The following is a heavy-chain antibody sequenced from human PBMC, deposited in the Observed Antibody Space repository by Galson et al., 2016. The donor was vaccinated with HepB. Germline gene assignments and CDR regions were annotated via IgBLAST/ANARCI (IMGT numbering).Heavy chain of an antibody. CDR2: ISTYKGNT. CDR1: GYTFTSYG. J-gene: IGHJ5*02. D-gene: IGHD6-13*01. CDR3: ARDYLIAAAVPRWFDP. V-gene: IGHV1-18*01. Sequence: KASGYTFTSYGITWVRQAPGQGLEWMGWISTYKGNTNYAQKLQGRVTMTTDTSTSTAYMELRSLRSDDTAVYYCARDYLIAAAVPRWFDPWGQGTLVTVSS.